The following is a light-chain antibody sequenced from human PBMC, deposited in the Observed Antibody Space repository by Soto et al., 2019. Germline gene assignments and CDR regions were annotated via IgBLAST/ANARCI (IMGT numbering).Light chain of an antibody. V-gene: IGKV1-33*01. CDR1: QDISNH. Sequence: DIQMTQSPSSLSASVGDRVTITCQASQDISNHLNWYPQKPGKAPKLLIYDASNLKTGVPSRFTGSGSGTYFTLTISSLQPEDIATYSCQQYDSLLTFGGGTRVQIK. CDR3: QQYDSLLT. J-gene: IGKJ4*01. CDR2: DAS.